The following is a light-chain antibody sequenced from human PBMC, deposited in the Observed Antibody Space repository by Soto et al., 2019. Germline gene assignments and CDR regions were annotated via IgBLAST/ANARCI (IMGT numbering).Light chain of an antibody. CDR1: SSNIGAGYD. V-gene: IGLV1-40*01. J-gene: IGLJ1*01. CDR2: GNS. CDR3: QSYDGSLSGSRV. Sequence: QSALTQPRSVSGAPGQSVTISCTGSSSNIGAGYDVHWYQQLPGTAPKLLIYGNSNRPSGVPDRFSGSKSGTSASLAITGLQAEDEADYYCQSYDGSLSGSRVFGTGTKVTVL.